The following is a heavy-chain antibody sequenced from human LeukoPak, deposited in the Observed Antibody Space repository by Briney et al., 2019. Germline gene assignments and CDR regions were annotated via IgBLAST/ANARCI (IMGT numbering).Heavy chain of an antibody. J-gene: IGHJ6*03. CDR3: ARDAQWLVPEGYYYYMDV. CDR2: ISSRSSYI. V-gene: IGHV3-21*01. CDR1: GFTFSRYN. D-gene: IGHD6-19*01. Sequence: GGSLRLSCAGSGFTFSRYNMNWFRQAPGKGLERVSSISSRSSYIFYADSVKGRFTISRDNAKNSLYLQMNSLGAEDTAVYYCARDAQWLVPEGYYYYMDVWGKGTTVTVS.